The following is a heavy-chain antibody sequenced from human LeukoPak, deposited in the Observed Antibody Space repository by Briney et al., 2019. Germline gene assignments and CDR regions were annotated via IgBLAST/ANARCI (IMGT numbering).Heavy chain of an antibody. Sequence: SETLSLTCTVSGGSTSSYYWSWIRQPPGKGLEWIGYIYYSGSTNYNPSLKSRVTISVDTPKNQFSLKLSSVTAADTAVYYCARGRLRFLEWNAFDIWGQGTMVTVSS. D-gene: IGHD3-3*01. CDR2: IYYSGST. CDR3: ARGRLRFLEWNAFDI. J-gene: IGHJ3*02. V-gene: IGHV4-59*01. CDR1: GGSTSSYY.